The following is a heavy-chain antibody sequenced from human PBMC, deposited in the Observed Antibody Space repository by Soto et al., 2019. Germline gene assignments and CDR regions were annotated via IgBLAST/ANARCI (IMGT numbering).Heavy chain of an antibody. CDR3: ARQSEDLTSNFDY. CDR2: ISSTTNYI. Sequence: PGGSLRLSCAASGFTFTRYSMNWVRQAPGKGLEWVSSISSTTNYIYYADSMKGRFTVSRDNAKNSVYLEMNSLSAEDTAVYYCARQSEDLTSNFDYWGQGTLVTVSS. CDR1: GFTFTRYS. V-gene: IGHV3-21*01. J-gene: IGHJ4*02.